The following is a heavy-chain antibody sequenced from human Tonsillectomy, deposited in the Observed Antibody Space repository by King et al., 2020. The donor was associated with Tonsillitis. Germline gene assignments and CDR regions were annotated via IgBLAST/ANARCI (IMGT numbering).Heavy chain of an antibody. Sequence: QLQESGPGLLKPSETLSLTCTVSGGSISSYYLSWIRQPPWKGLEWIGYIYYSGSTNYNPSLKSRVTISVDTSQNQFSLKLSSVTAADTAVYYCARYGQLRGAFDVWGQGTMVTVSS. V-gene: IGHV4-59*08. J-gene: IGHJ3*01. CDR2: IYYSGST. D-gene: IGHD5-24*01. CDR3: ARYGQLRGAFDV. CDR1: GGSISSYY.